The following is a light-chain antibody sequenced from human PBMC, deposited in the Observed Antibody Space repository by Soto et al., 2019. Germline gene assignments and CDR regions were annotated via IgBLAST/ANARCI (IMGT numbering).Light chain of an antibody. CDR3: QQYNGWPRT. Sequence: ELVMTQSPATLSVSPGETATLSCRASQRVGINLAWYQQKPGQAPRLLIYSASTRASGIPDRFSGSGSGTEFTLTISSLQSEDFAFFYCQQYNGWPRTFGQGTKVDIK. CDR2: SAS. CDR1: QRVGIN. V-gene: IGKV3-15*01. J-gene: IGKJ1*01.